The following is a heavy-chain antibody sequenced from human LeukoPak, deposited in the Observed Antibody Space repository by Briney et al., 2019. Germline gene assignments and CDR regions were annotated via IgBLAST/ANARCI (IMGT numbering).Heavy chain of an antibody. V-gene: IGHV1-18*01. CDR1: GYTFTNYG. CDR3: ARAGGWSREDYKSDAFRI. J-gene: IGHJ3*02. CDR2: ISAYNGNT. Sequence: ASVKVSCKASGYTFTNYGITWVRQAPGQGLEWMRWISAYNGNTNYAQNLQGRVTMTTAPSTTTAYTERRSLRSDGTALYYCARAGGWSREDYKSDAFRIWGQGTMVTVSS. D-gene: IGHD4-11*01.